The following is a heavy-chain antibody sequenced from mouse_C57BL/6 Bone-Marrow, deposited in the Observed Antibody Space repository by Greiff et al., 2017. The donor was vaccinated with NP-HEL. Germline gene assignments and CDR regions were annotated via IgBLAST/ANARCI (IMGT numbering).Heavy chain of an antibody. D-gene: IGHD1-1*01. CDR1: GYTFTSYG. CDR3: ASTYGSSCNAMDY. CDR2: IYPRSGNT. V-gene: IGHV1-81*01. J-gene: IGHJ4*01. Sequence: QVQLQQSGAELARPGASVKLSCKASGYTFTSYGISWVKQRTGQGLEWIGEIYPRSGNTYYNEKFKGKATLTADKSSSTAYMELSSLTSEDSAVYFSASTYGSSCNAMDYWGQGTTVTVSS.